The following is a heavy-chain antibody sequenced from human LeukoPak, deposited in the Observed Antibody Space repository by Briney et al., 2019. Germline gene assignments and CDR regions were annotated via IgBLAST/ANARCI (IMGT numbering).Heavy chain of an antibody. CDR3: AKAVVKGAVDYYYYMDV. CDR1: GFTFSSYA. J-gene: IGHJ6*03. CDR2: ISYDGSNK. V-gene: IGHV3-30-3*01. D-gene: IGHD3-22*01. Sequence: PGGSLRLSCAASGFTFSSYAMHWVRQAPGKGLEWVAVISYDGSNKYYADSVKGRFTISRDNSKNTLYLQMNSLRAEDTAVYYCAKAVVKGAVDYYYYMDVWGKGTTVTVSS.